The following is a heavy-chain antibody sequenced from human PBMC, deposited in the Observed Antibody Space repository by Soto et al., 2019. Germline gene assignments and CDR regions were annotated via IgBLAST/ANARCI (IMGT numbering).Heavy chain of an antibody. V-gene: IGHV1-2*02. CDR2: LNPNTGVT. CDR1: AYTFTGYY. Sequence: QVQQVQSGAEVKKPGASVMVSCKASAYTFTGYYIHWVRQAPGQGLEWMGWLNPNTGVTKYAHKFQGRVIMTRDTSISTAYMHLSSLTSDDTAIYYCARAAAGGEYYYFDYWGQGTLVTVSS. J-gene: IGHJ4*02. D-gene: IGHD3-10*01. CDR3: ARAAAGGEYYYFDY.